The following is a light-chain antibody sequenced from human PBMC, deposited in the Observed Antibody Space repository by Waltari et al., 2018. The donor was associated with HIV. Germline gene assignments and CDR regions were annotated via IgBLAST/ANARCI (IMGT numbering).Light chain of an antibody. CDR2: KDS. J-gene: IGLJ1*01. CDR1: ALPKHY. V-gene: IGLV3-25*03. CDR3: QSADSSGTFYV. Sequence: SYELTQPPSVSVSPGQTARITCSGDALPKHYAYWYQQKPGQAPGLGIYKDSERPSGIPERFSGSSSGTTVTLTISGGQAEDEADYYCQSADSSGTFYVFGTGTKVTVL.